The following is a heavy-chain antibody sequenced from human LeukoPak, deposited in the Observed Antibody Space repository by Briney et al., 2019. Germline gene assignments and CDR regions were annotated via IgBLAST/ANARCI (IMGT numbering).Heavy chain of an antibody. V-gene: IGHV4-59*01. J-gene: IGHJ6*03. Sequence: PAETLTLPCTVSGGSISSYYWSWIRQPPGKGLEWGGYIYYSGSTNYNPSLKSRVTISVDTSKNQFSLKVRSVTAADTAVYYCARGTLTFSSYYYIDVWGKGTTVTVSS. D-gene: IGHD2/OR15-2a*01. CDR3: ARGTLTFSSYYYIDV. CDR2: IYYSGST. CDR1: GGSISSYY.